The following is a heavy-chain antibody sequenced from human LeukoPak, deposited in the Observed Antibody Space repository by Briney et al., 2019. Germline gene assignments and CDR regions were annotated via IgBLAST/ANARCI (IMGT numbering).Heavy chain of an antibody. V-gene: IGHV3-48*03. Sequence: PGGSLRLSCAASGFTFSSYEMNWVRQAPGKGLEWVSYISSSGSTIYCADSVKGRFTISRDNAKNSLYLQMNSLRAEDTAVYYYALTGIAAGRRWFDPWGQGTLVTVSS. J-gene: IGHJ5*02. CDR1: GFTFSSYE. D-gene: IGHD6-13*01. CDR2: ISSSGSTI. CDR3: ALTGIAAGRRWFDP.